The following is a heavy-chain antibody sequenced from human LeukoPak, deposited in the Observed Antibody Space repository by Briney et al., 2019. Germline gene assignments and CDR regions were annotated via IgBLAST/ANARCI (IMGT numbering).Heavy chain of an antibody. CDR1: GFTFSRYG. CDR3: AREIDCSGGACYSVLGY. D-gene: IGHD2-15*01. V-gene: IGHV3-33*01. CDR2: IWYDGSDK. Sequence: GGSLRLSCAASGFTFSRYGMNWVRQTPGKGLEWVANIWYDGSDKYYRDSLKGRFTISRDNAKNTLYLQMDSLRAEDTAVCYCAREIDCSGGACYSVLGYWGQGTLVIVSS. J-gene: IGHJ4*02.